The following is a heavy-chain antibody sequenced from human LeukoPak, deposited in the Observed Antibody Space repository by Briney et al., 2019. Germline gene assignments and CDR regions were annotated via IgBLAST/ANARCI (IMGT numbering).Heavy chain of an antibody. CDR3: ARSSITMVRGVIITHLDY. CDR1: GYTFTGYY. J-gene: IGHJ4*02. D-gene: IGHD3-10*01. V-gene: IGHV1-2*02. CDR2: INPNSGGT. Sequence: GASVKVSCKASGYTFTGYYMHWVRQAPGQGLEWMGWINPNSGGTNYAQKFQGRVTMTRDTSISTAYMELSRLRSDDTAVYYCARSSITMVRGVIITHLDYWGQGTLVTVSS.